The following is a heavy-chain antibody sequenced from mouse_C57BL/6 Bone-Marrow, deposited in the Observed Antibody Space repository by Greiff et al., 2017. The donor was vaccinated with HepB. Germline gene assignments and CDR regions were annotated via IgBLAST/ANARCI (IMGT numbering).Heavy chain of an antibody. V-gene: IGHV1-55*01. CDR3: ARDYYGTPFAY. CDR1: GYTLTSYW. D-gene: IGHD1-1*01. CDR2: IYPGSGST. Sequence: QVHVKQPGAELVKPGASVKMSCKASGYTLTSYWITWVKQRPGKGLEWIGDIYPGSGSTNYNEKFKSKATLTVDTSSSTAYMQLSSLTSEDSAVYYCARDYYGTPFAYWGQGTLVTVSA. J-gene: IGHJ3*01.